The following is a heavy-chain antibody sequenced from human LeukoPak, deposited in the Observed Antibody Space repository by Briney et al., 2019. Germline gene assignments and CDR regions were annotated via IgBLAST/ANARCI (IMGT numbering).Heavy chain of an antibody. CDR1: GYTFTGYY. CDR3: ARDRTTVTTGYYGMDV. CDR2: INPNTGVT. Sequence: ASVKVSCKASGYTFTGYYMHWVRQPPGQGLEWMGLINPNTGVTNYAQKFQGRVTLTRDTSIITAYMELTRLRSDDTAVYYCARDRTTVTTGYYGMDVWGQGTTVTVSS. J-gene: IGHJ6*02. V-gene: IGHV1-2*02. D-gene: IGHD4-17*01.